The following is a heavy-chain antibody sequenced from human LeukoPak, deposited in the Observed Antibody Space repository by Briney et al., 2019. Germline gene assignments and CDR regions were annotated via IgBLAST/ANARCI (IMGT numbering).Heavy chain of an antibody. J-gene: IGHJ4*02. V-gene: IGHV4-4*02. CDR3: ARDPTNFYTQYYFDY. CDR2: IYHSGST. Sequence: SGTLSLTCAVSGGSISSSNWWSWVRQPPGTGLEWIGEIYHSGSTNYNPSLKSRVTISVDKSKNQFSLKLSSVTAADTAVYYCARDPTNFYTQYYFDYWGQGTLVTVSS. CDR1: GGSISSSNW. D-gene: IGHD3-3*01.